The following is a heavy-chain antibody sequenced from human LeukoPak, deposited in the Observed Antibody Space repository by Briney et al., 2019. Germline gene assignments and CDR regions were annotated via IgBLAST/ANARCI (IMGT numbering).Heavy chain of an antibody. J-gene: IGHJ4*02. D-gene: IGHD3-9*01. CDR2: FDPKDGET. Sequence: GASVKVSCKVSGFTLDELSMHWLRQAPGKGPEWMGGFDPKDGETVYAQKFQDRVTLTEDRSTDIAYMELSSLRFEDTAVYYCAIGGFDILTGYKKWGQGTLVTVSS. CDR1: GFTLDELS. CDR3: AIGGFDILTGYKK. V-gene: IGHV1-24*01.